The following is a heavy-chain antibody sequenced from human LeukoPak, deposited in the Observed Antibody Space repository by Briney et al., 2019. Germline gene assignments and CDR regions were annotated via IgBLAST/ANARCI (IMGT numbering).Heavy chain of an antibody. CDR3: ARSGAAGTQTYYYYYGMDV. Sequence: GASVKVSCKASGYTFTSYYMHWVRQAPGQGLEWMGIINPSGGSTSYAQKFQGRVTMTRDTSTSTVYMELSSPRSEDTAVYYCARSGAAGTQTYYYYYGMDVWGQGTTVTVSS. J-gene: IGHJ6*02. V-gene: IGHV1-46*01. CDR2: INPSGGST. D-gene: IGHD6-13*01. CDR1: GYTFTSYY.